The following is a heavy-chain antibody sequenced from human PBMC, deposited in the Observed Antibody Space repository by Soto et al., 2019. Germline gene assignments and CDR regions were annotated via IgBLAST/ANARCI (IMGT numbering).Heavy chain of an antibody. CDR2: VYYTGTT. V-gene: IGHV4-61*01. Sequence: QVQLQESGPGLVKPSDTRSLTCTVSGVFVSSASYLWSWIRQPPGKEREFIVYVYYTGTTKYSPSLKCRASITLDTSKNQCSLNLRSVTTADTAIYYCARVRVGEVPYWFDPWGQGILVTVS. CDR1: GVFVSSASYL. D-gene: IGHD3-3*01. J-gene: IGHJ5*02. CDR3: ARVRVGEVPYWFDP.